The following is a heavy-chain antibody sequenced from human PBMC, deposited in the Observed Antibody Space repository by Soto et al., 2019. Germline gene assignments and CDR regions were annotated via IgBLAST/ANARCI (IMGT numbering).Heavy chain of an antibody. J-gene: IGHJ4*02. CDR3: TTCGGDCYFNY. D-gene: IGHD2-21*02. V-gene: IGHV3-33*01. CDR1: RFTFSSYG. CDR2: IWNDGSNK. Sequence: GSLRLSCAAYRFTFSSYGMHWVRQAPGKGLEWVAVIWNDGSNKYYADSVKGRFTISKDTSRNTLYLQMNSLTTEDTAVYFCTTCGGDCYFNYWGQGTLVTVSS.